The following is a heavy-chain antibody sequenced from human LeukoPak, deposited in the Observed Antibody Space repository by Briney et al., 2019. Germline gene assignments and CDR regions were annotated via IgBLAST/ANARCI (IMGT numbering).Heavy chain of an antibody. D-gene: IGHD2-15*01. Sequence: SVKVSCKASGGTFSSYAISWVRQAPGQGLEWMGGIIPIFGTANYAQKFQGRVTITADESTSTAYMELSSLRSEDTAVYYCARDCSGGNCYSGVIDYWGHGTQVIVSS. J-gene: IGHJ4*01. V-gene: IGHV1-69*13. CDR3: ARDCSGGNCYSGVIDY. CDR1: GGTFSSYA. CDR2: IIPIFGTA.